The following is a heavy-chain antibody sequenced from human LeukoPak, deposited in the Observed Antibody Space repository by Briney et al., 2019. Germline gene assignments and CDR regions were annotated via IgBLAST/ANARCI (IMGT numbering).Heavy chain of an antibody. CDR3: ASQPAAADVDY. CDR2: INQDGTKK. Sequence: QTGGSLRLSCAASRYTFSNYWMTWVRQAPGKRLEWVANINQDGTKKSYVDSVKGRFTISRDNAKNSLYLQMNSLRADDTGVYYCASQPAAADVDYWGQGALVTVSS. V-gene: IGHV3-7*03. CDR1: RYTFSNYW. J-gene: IGHJ4*02. D-gene: IGHD2-2*01.